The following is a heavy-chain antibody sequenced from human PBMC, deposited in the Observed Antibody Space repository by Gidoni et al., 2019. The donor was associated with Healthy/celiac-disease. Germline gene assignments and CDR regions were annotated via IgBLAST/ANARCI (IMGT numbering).Heavy chain of an antibody. V-gene: IGHV4-34*01. J-gene: IGHJ6*02. CDR2: INHSGST. Sequence: QVQLQQWGAGLLKPSETLSLTCAVYGGSFSGYYWSWIRQPPGKGLDWIGEINHSGSTNYNPPLNSRVTISVDTSKNQFSLKLSSVTAADTAVYYCARGGGYCSSTSCYYYYGMDVWGQGTTVTVSS. CDR3: ARGGGYCSSTSCYYYYGMDV. CDR1: GGSFSGYY. D-gene: IGHD2-2*01.